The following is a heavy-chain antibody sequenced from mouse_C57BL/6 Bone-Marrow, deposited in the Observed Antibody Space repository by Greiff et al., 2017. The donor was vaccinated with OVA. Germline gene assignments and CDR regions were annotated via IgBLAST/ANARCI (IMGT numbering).Heavy chain of an antibody. V-gene: IGHV1-26*01. D-gene: IGHD3-3*01. Sequence: EVQLQQSGPELVKPGASVKISCKASGYTFTDYYMNWVKQSHGKSLEWIGDINPNNGGTSYNQKFKGKATLTVDKSSSTAYMELRSLTSEDSAVYYCASGDGFDYWGQGTTLTVSS. J-gene: IGHJ2*01. CDR1: GYTFTDYY. CDR3: ASGDGFDY. CDR2: INPNNGGT.